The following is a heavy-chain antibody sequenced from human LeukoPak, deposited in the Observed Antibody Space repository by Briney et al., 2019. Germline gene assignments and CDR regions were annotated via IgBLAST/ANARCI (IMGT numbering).Heavy chain of an antibody. Sequence: GGSLRLSCAASGFTFSSYAMSWVRQAPGKGLEWVSAISGSGGSTYYADSVKGRFTISRDNSKNTLCLQMNSLRAEDTAVYYCAKDKSYYDSSGYYYWFDPWGQGTLVTVSS. J-gene: IGHJ5*02. CDR2: ISGSGGST. V-gene: IGHV3-23*01. CDR3: AKDKSYYDSSGYYYWFDP. CDR1: GFTFSSYA. D-gene: IGHD3-22*01.